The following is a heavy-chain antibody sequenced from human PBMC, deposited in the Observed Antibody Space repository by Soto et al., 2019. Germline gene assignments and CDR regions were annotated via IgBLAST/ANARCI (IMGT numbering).Heavy chain of an antibody. V-gene: IGHV2-5*02. CDR2: IYWDDDK. CDR1: GFSLTTRPVG. J-gene: IGHJ4*02. CDR3: AHRQLYNGAWNEGTFDY. D-gene: IGHD1-1*01. Sequence: QITLKESGRTLVKPTQTLTLTCTFSGFSLTTRPVGVGWIRQPPGQALEWLALIYWDDDKRYNPSLKTRVTITKDTSKNQVVLTMTNMDLVDTATYYCAHRQLYNGAWNEGTFDYWGQGALVTVSS.